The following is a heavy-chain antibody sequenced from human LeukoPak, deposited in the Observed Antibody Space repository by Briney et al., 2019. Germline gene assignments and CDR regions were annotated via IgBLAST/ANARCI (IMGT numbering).Heavy chain of an antibody. CDR2: ISGSGGST. V-gene: IGHV3-23*01. Sequence: PGGSLRLSCAASGFTFSSYAMSWVRQAPGKGLEWVSAISGSGGSTYYADSVKGRFTISRDNSKNTLYLQMNSLRAEDTAVYYCAKLGSRWLQIPSDAFDIWGQGTMVTVSS. J-gene: IGHJ3*02. CDR3: AKLGSRWLQIPSDAFDI. CDR1: GFTFSSYA. D-gene: IGHD5-24*01.